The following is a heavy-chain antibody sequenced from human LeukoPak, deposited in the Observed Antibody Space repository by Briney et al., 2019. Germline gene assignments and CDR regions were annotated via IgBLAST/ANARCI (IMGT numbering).Heavy chain of an antibody. J-gene: IGHJ1*01. CDR3: ARWMIVEEYFQH. CDR1: GGSFSGYY. D-gene: IGHD3-16*02. CDR2: INHSGST. Sequence: SETLSLTCAVYGGSFSGYYWSWIRQPPGKGLEWIGEINHSGSTNYNPSLKSRVTISVDTSKNQFSLKLSSVTAADTAVYYCARWMIVEEYFQHWGQGTLVTVSP. V-gene: IGHV4-34*01.